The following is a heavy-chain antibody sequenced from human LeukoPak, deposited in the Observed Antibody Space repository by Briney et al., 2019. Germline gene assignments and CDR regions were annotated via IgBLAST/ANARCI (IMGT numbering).Heavy chain of an antibody. Sequence: GGSLRLSCAVTGLTFSGYWVTWVRQAPGKGLEWVANINQDASEKYYVESVKGQFAISRDNAKNSLYLQMNSLRAEDTAVYYCASYYYGSGTSLGYWGQGTLVTVSS. CDR3: ASYYYGSGTSLGY. V-gene: IGHV3-7*01. CDR2: INQDASEK. D-gene: IGHD3-10*01. CDR1: GLTFSGYW. J-gene: IGHJ4*02.